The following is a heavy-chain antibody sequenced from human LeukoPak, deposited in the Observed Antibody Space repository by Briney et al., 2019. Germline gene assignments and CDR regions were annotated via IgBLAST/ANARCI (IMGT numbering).Heavy chain of an antibody. CDR3: AILVATIGPFAY. CDR2: INPNSGGP. J-gene: IGHJ4*02. D-gene: IGHD5-12*01. Sequence: AASVKVSCEASGYTFTGYYMHWVRQAPGQGLEWMGWINPNSGGPNYAQKLQGRVTMTTDTSIRTAYMELSRLRSDDTAVYYCAILVATIGPFAYWGQGTLVTAPS. V-gene: IGHV1-2*02. CDR1: GYTFTGYY.